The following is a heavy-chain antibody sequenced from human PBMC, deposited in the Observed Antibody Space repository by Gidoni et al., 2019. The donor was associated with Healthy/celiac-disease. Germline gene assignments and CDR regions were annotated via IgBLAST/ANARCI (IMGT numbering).Heavy chain of an antibody. CDR2: ISGSGGST. Sequence: EVQLLESGGGLVQPGGSLRLSFAASGFTFRSYAMSWVPQAPGKGLEWVSAISGSGGSTYYADAVKGRFTISRDNSKNTLYLQMNSLRAEDTAVYYCAKDPSLIYGSGNDAFDIWGQGTMVTVSS. V-gene: IGHV3-23*01. CDR3: AKDPSLIYGSGNDAFDI. CDR1: GFTFRSYA. D-gene: IGHD3-10*01. J-gene: IGHJ3*02.